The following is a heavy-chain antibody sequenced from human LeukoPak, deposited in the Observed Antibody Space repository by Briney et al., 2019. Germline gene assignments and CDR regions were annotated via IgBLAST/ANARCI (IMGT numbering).Heavy chain of an antibody. Sequence: PGGSLRLSCAPSGLTLSIYCTNWVRHAPEKGLEWVSSITSSSSYTYYTDSGKGRPTISRHHPKNSLYLQMNSLRAEDTAVYYCARCMAAAGNDYWGQGTLVTVSS. J-gene: IGHJ4*02. CDR3: ARCMAAAGNDY. V-gene: IGHV3-21*01. CDR2: ITSSSSYT. CDR1: GLTLSIYC. D-gene: IGHD6-13*01.